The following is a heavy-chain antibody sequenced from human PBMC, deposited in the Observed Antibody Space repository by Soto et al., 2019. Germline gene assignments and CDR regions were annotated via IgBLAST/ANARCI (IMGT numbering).Heavy chain of an antibody. V-gene: IGHV1-69*12. Sequence: QVQLVQSGAEVKKPGSSVKVSCKASGGTFSSYAISWVRQAPGQGLEWMGGIIAIFGTANYAQKFQGRVTITADESTSTGYLELSSLRSEDTAVYYCARHPGGRGYYYGMDVWGQGTTVTVSS. CDR3: ARHPGGRGYYYGMDV. D-gene: IGHD2-15*01. J-gene: IGHJ6*02. CDR2: IIAIFGTA. CDR1: GGTFSSYA.